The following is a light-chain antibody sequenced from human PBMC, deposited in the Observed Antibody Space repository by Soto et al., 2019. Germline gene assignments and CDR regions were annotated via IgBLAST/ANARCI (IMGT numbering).Light chain of an antibody. J-gene: IGLJ1*01. CDR3: AAWDDSLNGYV. Sequence: VLTQPPSASGTPGQRVTIYCSGSSSNIGSNTVNWYQQLPGTAPKLLIYSNNQRPSGVPDRFSGSKSGTSASLAISGLQSEDEADYYCAAWDDSLNGYVFGTGTKVTVL. CDR1: SSNIGSNT. V-gene: IGLV1-44*01. CDR2: SNN.